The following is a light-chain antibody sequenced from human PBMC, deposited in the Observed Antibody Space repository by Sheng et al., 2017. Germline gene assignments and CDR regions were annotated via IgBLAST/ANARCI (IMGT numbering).Light chain of an antibody. V-gene: IGKV3-15*01. J-gene: IGKJ2*01. CDR2: AAS. Sequence: EILMTQSPATLSVSPGETATLSCRASQTISTNLAWYQQKPGQAPRLLIYAASTRATSIPARFSGSGSGTDFSLTISSLQSDDSAVYYCQQYNSWPPYTFGQGTKLEI. CDR1: QTISTN. CDR3: QQYNSWPPYT.